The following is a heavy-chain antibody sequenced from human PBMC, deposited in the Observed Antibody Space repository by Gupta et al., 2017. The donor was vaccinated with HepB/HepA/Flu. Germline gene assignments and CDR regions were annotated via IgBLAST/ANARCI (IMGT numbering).Heavy chain of an antibody. CDR3: AKDVIYYSSKDSVDD. D-gene: IGHD2-21*01. J-gene: IGHJ4*02. CDR1: GLPFSSYG. CDR2: ISYDGRIK. V-gene: IGHV3-30*18. Sequence: QVQLVESGGGVVQPGRSLRLSCAASGLPFSSYGMHWVRQAPGKGLEWVAFISYDGRIKYYAESVKGRVTISRDNSKNTLYLQMNRLRAEETAEYYCAKDVIYYSSKDSVDDWGQGTLVTVSS.